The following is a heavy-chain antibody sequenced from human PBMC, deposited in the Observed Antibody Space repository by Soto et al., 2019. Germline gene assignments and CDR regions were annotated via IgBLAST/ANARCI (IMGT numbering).Heavy chain of an antibody. CDR1: GGTFSSYA. Sequence: QVQLVQSGAEVKKPGSSVKVSCNASGGTFSSYAISWVRQAPGQGLEWMGGIIPIFGTANYAQKFQVRVTITAAEATSTAYMELSSLRSEDTAVYYCAKLTHSYGYYFDYWGQGTLFTVSS. D-gene: IGHD5-18*01. V-gene: IGHV1-69*01. CDR3: AKLTHSYGYYFDY. CDR2: IIPIFGTA. J-gene: IGHJ4*02.